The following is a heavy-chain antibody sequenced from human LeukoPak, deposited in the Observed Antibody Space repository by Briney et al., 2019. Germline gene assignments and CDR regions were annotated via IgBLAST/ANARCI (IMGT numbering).Heavy chain of an antibody. Sequence: PGGSLRLSCAASGFTFSNYAMHWVRQAPGKGLEWVAVLSYDGNNKYNADSVKGRSAVSRDNSRNTLYLQMNSLRAEDTAVYYCAGDARSGPYGSALYGMDVWGQGTTVTVSS. V-gene: IGHV3-30*09. CDR1: GFTFSNYA. CDR3: AGDARSGPYGSALYGMDV. D-gene: IGHD3-10*01. J-gene: IGHJ6*02. CDR2: LSYDGNNK.